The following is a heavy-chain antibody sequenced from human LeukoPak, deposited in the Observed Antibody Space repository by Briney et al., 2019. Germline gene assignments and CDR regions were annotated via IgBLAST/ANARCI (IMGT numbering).Heavy chain of an antibody. J-gene: IGHJ4*02. CDR2: ISYDVNIK. D-gene: IGHD3-10*01. Sequence: PGGSLRLSCAASGFTFSSYAMHWVRQAPGKGLEWVAVISYDVNIKYHADSLKGRFTISRDSSRKAVYLQMSSLGTEDTAVYYCVREGFYESGNLPTFYFDFWGRGTLVTVSS. V-gene: IGHV3-30-3*01. CDR1: GFTFSSYA. CDR3: VREGFYESGNLPTFYFDF.